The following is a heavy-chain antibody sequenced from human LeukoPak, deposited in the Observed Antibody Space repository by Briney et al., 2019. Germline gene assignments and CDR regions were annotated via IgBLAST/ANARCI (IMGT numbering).Heavy chain of an antibody. D-gene: IGHD6-6*01. CDR1: GGTFSSHA. CDR2: IIPILGIA. J-gene: IGHJ5*02. CDR3: ARAGIAARLNWFDP. V-gene: IGHV1-69*04. Sequence: GASVKVSCKASGGTFSSHAISWVRQAPGQGLEWMGRIIPILGIANYAQKFQGRVTITADKSTSTAYMELSSLRSEDTAVYYCARAGIAARLNWFDPWGQGTLVTVSS.